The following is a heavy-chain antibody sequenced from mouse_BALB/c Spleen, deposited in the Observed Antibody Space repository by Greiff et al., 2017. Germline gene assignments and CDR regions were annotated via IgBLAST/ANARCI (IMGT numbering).Heavy chain of an antibody. V-gene: IGHV5-4*02. Sequence: EVQVVESGGGLVKPGGSLKLSCAASGFTFSDYYMYWVRQTPEKRLEWVATISDGGSYTYYPDSVKGRFTISRDNAKNNLYLQMSSLKSEDTAMYYCAREGGYYYGSSPAYWGQGTLVTVSA. CDR3: AREGGYYYGSSPAY. CDR2: ISDGGSYT. D-gene: IGHD1-1*01. J-gene: IGHJ3*01. CDR1: GFTFSDYY.